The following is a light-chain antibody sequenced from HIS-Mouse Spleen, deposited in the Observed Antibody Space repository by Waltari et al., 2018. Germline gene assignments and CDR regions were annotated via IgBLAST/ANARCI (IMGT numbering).Light chain of an antibody. CDR3: SSYTSSSTLWV. Sequence: QSALTQPASVSGSPGQPITISCTGTSSDVCGYNYVSWYQQHPGKAPKLMIYEVSNRPSGVSNRFSGSKSGNTASLTISGLQAEDEADYYCSSYTSSSTLWVFGGGTKLTVL. J-gene: IGLJ3*02. V-gene: IGLV2-14*01. CDR2: EVS. CDR1: SSDVCGYNY.